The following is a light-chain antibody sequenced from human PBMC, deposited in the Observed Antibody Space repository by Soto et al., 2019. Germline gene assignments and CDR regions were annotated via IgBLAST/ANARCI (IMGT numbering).Light chain of an antibody. CDR3: SSYTSSTDWV. Sequence: QSVLTQPASVSGSPGQSITISCTGTSSDVGGYNYVSWYQQHPGKAPKLMIYDVSNRPSGVSNRFSGSKSGNTASLTISGLQAEDEADYYCSSYTSSTDWVFGGRTKLTVL. CDR2: DVS. CDR1: SSDVGGYNY. J-gene: IGLJ3*02. V-gene: IGLV2-14*01.